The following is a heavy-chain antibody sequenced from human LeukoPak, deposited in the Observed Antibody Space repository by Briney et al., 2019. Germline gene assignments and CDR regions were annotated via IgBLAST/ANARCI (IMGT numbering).Heavy chain of an antibody. Sequence: GGSLRLSCAASGFTFSSYAMSWVRQAPGKGLEWVSAISGSGGSTYYADSVKGRFTISRDNAKNSLYLQMNSLRAEDTAVHYCAREPSYSSSWYTSCDYWGQGTLVTVSS. D-gene: IGHD6-13*01. CDR1: GFTFSSYA. V-gene: IGHV3-23*01. CDR3: AREPSYSSSWYTSCDY. CDR2: ISGSGGST. J-gene: IGHJ4*02.